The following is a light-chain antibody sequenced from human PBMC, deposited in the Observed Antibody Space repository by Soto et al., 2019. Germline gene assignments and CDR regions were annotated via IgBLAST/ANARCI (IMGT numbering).Light chain of an antibody. J-gene: IGKJ2*01. CDR1: QSVSGSY. V-gene: IGKV3-20*01. CDR2: GAS. CDR3: QQYGSSPNT. Sequence: EIVLTQSPGTLSLSPGERATISCRASQSVSGSYLAWYQQKPGQAPRLLIYGASSRATGIPDRFSGSGSGTDFTLTISRLEPEDFAVYYCQQYGSSPNTFGKGTKVDIK.